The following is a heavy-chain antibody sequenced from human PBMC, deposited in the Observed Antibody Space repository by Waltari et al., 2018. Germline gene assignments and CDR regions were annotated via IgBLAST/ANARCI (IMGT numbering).Heavy chain of an antibody. CDR1: GGTFSSYT. V-gene: IGHV1-69*08. CDR2: IIPSLGIA. CDR3: AREADSTMMSIGAFDI. Sequence: QVQLVQSGAEVKKPGSSVKVSCKASGGTFSSYTISWVRQAPGQGLEWMGRIIPSLGIANYAQKFQGRVTITADKSTSTAYMELSSLRSEDTAVYYCAREADSTMMSIGAFDIWGQGTMVTVSS. J-gene: IGHJ3*02. D-gene: IGHD3-22*01.